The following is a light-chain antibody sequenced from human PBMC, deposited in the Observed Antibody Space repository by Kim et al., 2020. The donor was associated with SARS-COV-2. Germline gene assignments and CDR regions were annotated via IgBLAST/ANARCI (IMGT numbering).Light chain of an antibody. CDR2: GAS. CDR1: QSVSNR. V-gene: IGKV3-15*01. CDR3: QQYNDWPLLT. Sequence: IVMTQSPATLSVSPGERVTLSCRASQSVSNRLAWYQQRPGQAPRLLIFGASTRATDVSARFSGSGSGTEFTLTIRSLQSEDLAVYYCQQYNDWPLLTFGGGTKVDIK. J-gene: IGKJ4*01.